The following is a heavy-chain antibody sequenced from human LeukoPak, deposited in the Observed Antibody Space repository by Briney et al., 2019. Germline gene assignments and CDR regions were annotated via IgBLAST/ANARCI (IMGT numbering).Heavy chain of an antibody. J-gene: IGHJ3*02. V-gene: IGHV3-7*01. CDR1: GFTFNSYW. D-gene: IGHD3/OR15-3a*01. CDR2: IKEDGSHK. Sequence: GGSLRLSCAASGFTFNSYWMHWVRQAPGKGPEWVANIKEDGSHKYYVDSVRGRLTISRDNAQNSVYLEMKSLGAEDTAVYYCAREGKDLGAFDMWGQGTMVTVSS. CDR3: AREGKDLGAFDM.